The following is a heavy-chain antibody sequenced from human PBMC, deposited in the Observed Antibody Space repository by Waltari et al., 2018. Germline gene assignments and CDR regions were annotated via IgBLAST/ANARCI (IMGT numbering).Heavy chain of an antibody. J-gene: IGHJ4*02. V-gene: IGHV1-18*01. CDR1: GYTFTSYG. Sequence: QVQLVQSGAEIKKPGASVKVSCKASGYTFTSYGISWERQAPGQGLKWMGWITDYNRDTTYAQNLRDRLTMSTDTSTNTAYLEPRSLRSDDTVVYYCTRARSQVISHYWGQGTLVSVSS. CDR3: TRARSQVISHY. D-gene: IGHD2-21*01. CDR2: ITDYNRDT.